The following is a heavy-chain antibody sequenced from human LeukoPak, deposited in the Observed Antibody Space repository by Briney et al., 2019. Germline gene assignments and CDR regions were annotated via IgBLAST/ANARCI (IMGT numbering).Heavy chain of an antibody. CDR3: ARKILVPSYYYGMDV. D-gene: IGHD1-26*01. CDR2: INHSGST. V-gene: IGHV4-34*01. CDR1: GGSFSGYY. Sequence: SGALSLTCAVYGGSFSGYYWSWIRQPPGKGLEWIGEINHSGSTNYNPSLKSRVTISVDASKNQFSLKLSSVTAADTAVYYCARKILVPSYYYGMDVWGQGTTVTVSS. J-gene: IGHJ6*02.